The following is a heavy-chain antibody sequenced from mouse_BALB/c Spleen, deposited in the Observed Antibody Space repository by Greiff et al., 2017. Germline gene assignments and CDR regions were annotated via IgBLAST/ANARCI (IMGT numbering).Heavy chain of an antibody. V-gene: IGHV5-4*02. D-gene: IGHD2-3*01. CDR3: ARDYDGYRYFDV. CDR2: ISDGGSYT. Sequence: EVQLQESGGGLVKPGGSLKLSCAASGFTFSDYYMYWVRQTPEKRLEWVATISDGGSYTYYPDSVKGRFTISRDNAKNNLYLQMSSLKSEDTAMYYCARDYDGYRYFDVWGAGTTVTVSS. CDR1: GFTFSDYY. J-gene: IGHJ1*01.